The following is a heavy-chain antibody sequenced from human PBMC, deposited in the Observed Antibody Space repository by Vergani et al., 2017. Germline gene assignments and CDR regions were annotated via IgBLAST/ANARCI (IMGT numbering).Heavy chain of an antibody. Sequence: QVQLQESGPGLVKPSQTLSLTCTVSGGSISSGGYYWSWIRQHPGKGLEWIGYIYYSGSTYYNPSLKSRVTISVDTSKNQFSLKLSSVTAADTAVYYCARVAYDSSGYVCPFDYWSEGTLVSVSS. CDR1: GGSISSGGYY. CDR3: ARVAYDSSGYVCPFDY. D-gene: IGHD3-22*01. V-gene: IGHV4-31*03. J-gene: IGHJ4*02. CDR2: IYYSGST.